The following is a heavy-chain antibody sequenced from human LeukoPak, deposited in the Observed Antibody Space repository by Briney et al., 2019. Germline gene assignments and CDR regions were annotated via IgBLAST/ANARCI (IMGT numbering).Heavy chain of an antibody. CDR1: GGSLSGYY. D-gene: IGHD3-10*01. V-gene: IGHV4-34*01. Sequence: SETLSLTCTVYGGSLSGYYWSWIRQPPGKGLEWIGEINHSGSTSYNPSPKSRVTISVDTSKNQFSLKLSSVTAADTAVYYCARLYGSGSYYNYWGQGTLVTVSS. CDR3: ARLYGSGSYYNY. CDR2: INHSGST. J-gene: IGHJ4*02.